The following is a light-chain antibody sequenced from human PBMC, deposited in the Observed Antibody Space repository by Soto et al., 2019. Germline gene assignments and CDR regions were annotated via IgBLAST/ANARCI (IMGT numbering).Light chain of an antibody. Sequence: QSALTQPASVSGSPGQSITISCTGTSSDVGGYNYVSWYQQHPGKAPKLMIYDVSNRPSGVSNRFSGSKSGNTASLTISGLQAEDEADYYCSSYTSSSTLGVFGQGTKLIVL. J-gene: IGLJ2*01. CDR3: SSYTSSSTLGV. CDR2: DVS. V-gene: IGLV2-14*01. CDR1: SSDVGGYNY.